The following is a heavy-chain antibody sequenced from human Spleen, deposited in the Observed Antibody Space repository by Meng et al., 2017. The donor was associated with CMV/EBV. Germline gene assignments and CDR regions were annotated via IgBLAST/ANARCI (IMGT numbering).Heavy chain of an antibody. CDR3: ARVHFSPIVY. J-gene: IGHJ4*02. Sequence: SRASAVYGGCFSGYYWRWSRQRPGKGLEWVGEINHSGSTNYNPSLKSRVTISVDTSKNQFSLKLSSVTAADTAVYYCARVHFSPIVYWGQGTLVTVSS. V-gene: IGHV4-34*01. CDR2: INHSGST. CDR1: GGCFSGYY. D-gene: IGHD2/OR15-2a*01.